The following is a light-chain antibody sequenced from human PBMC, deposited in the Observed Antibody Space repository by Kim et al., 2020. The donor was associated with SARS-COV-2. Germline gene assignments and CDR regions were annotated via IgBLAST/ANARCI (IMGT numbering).Light chain of an antibody. CDR2: GAS. CDR1: QSVSSGY. Sequence: SPVERAVLSCSATQSVSSGYLAWYQQNPGKAPTLLIYGASSRATGIPDRFSGSGSGTDFTLTISRLEPEDFAVYFCQQYGSSPLTFGQGTKVDIK. J-gene: IGKJ1*01. CDR3: QQYGSSPLT. V-gene: IGKV3-20*01.